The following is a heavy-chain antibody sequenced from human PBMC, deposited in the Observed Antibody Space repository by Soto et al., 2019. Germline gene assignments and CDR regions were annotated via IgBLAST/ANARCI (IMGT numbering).Heavy chain of an antibody. CDR1: GDSISTVDYF. V-gene: IGHV4-30-4*01. Sequence: QVQLLESGPGLVKPSQTLSLTCSVSGDSISTVDYFWAWVRKPPGQALEYIGYIYKSANTYYNPSFESRVAISLDTSKSQFSLNVTSLTAADTAVYFCARGRYCLTGRCFPNWFDSWGQGTLVTVSS. CDR2: IYKSANT. J-gene: IGHJ5*01. CDR3: ARGRYCLTGRCFPNWFDS. D-gene: IGHD2-15*01.